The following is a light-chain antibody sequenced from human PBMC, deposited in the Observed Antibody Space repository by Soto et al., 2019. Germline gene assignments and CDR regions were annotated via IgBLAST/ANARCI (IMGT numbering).Light chain of an antibody. Sequence: EIVLTQSPGTLSLSPGKRATLSCRASQSVSSSYLAWYQHKPGQAPRLLIYGASSRATGIPDRFSGSGSGTDFTLTISRLEPEDIAVYYCQQYGSSPHTFGQGTKLEIK. CDR1: QSVSSSY. J-gene: IGKJ2*01. CDR2: GAS. V-gene: IGKV3-20*01. CDR3: QQYGSSPHT.